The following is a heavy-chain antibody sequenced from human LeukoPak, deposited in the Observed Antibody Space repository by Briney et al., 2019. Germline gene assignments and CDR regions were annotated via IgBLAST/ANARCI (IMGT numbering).Heavy chain of an antibody. CDR2: IYHSGST. D-gene: IGHD2-15*01. CDR3: ARGEDCSGGSCYRPRFDS. CDR1: GGSFNRYF. V-gene: IGHV4-34*01. J-gene: IGHJ5*01. Sequence: SEALSLTCTVYGGSFNRYFYSWIRQPPGKGLEWIGEIYHSGSTNYNPSLKSRVTISVDKSKNQFSLKLSSVTAADTAVYYCARGEDCSGGSCYRPRFDSWGQGTLVTVSS.